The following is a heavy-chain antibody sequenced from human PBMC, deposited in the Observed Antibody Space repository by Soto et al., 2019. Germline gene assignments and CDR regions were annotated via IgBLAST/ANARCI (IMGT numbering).Heavy chain of an antibody. V-gene: IGHV4-39*01. D-gene: IGHD2-21*01. Sequence: PSETLSLTCTVSGGSINIGNYYWGWIRQPPGKGLEWIGSIYYSGSTYYTASLKSRLTIFVDTSKNQFTLKVTSVTAADTAVYYCARHIAGTWFDPWGQGALVTVSS. CDR3: ARHIAGTWFDP. CDR2: IYYSGST. CDR1: GGSINIGNYY. J-gene: IGHJ5*02.